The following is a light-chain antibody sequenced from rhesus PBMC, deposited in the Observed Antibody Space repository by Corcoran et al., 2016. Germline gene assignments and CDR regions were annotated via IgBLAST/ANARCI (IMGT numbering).Light chain of an antibody. CDR2: KTS. CDR1: QRISRW. CDR3: LQCGESPPT. J-gene: IGKJ1*01. V-gene: IGKV1-22*01. Sequence: DIQMTQSPSSLSASGGDTVTITWRARQRISRWLAWYQQKPGKAPKILFYKTSTLESGVPSRFSGSGSGTEFTLPISGLQSADFATDTCLQCGESPPTFGQETKVEVK.